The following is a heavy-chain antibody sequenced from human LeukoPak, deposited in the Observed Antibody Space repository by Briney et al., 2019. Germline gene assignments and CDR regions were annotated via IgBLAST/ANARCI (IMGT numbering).Heavy chain of an antibody. CDR2: IYYSGST. Sequence: PSETLSLTCTVSGGSISSSSYYWGWIRQPPGKGLEWIGSIYYSGSTNYNPSLKSRVTISVDTSKNQFSLKLSSVTAADTAVYYCARENGWYYYMDVWGKGTTVTVSS. J-gene: IGHJ6*03. CDR3: ARENGWYYYMDV. CDR1: GGSISSSSYY. D-gene: IGHD2-2*03. V-gene: IGHV4-39*07.